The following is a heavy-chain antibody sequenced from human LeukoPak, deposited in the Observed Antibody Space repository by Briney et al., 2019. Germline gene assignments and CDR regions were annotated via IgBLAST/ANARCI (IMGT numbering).Heavy chain of an antibody. CDR1: GGSISNYY. V-gene: IGHV4-31*03. Sequence: PSETLSLTCTVSGGSISNYYWNWIRQHPAEGLGWIGYIYYTGSTYYNPSLESRVTISVDTSKNQFSLRLSSVAAADTAVYYCARDPLGLNYFDYWGQGTLVTVSS. CDR2: IYYTGST. CDR3: ARDPLGLNYFDY. J-gene: IGHJ4*02.